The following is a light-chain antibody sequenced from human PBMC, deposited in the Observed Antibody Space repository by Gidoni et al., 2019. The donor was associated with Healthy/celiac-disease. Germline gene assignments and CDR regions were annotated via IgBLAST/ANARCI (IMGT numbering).Light chain of an antibody. J-gene: IGKJ2*01. V-gene: IGKV3-15*01. CDR2: GAS. CDR1: QSVSSN. CDR3: QQYNNWPYT. Sequence: DIVMTQSPATLSVSPGERATLSCRASQSVSSNLAWYQQKPGQAPRLLIYGASTRATGIPARFSGSGSGTEFTLTISSLQSEDFAVYYCQQYNNWPYTFGQXTKLKIK.